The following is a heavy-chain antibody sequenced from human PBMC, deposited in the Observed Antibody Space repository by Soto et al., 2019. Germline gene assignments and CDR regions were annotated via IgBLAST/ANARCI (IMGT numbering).Heavy chain of an antibody. D-gene: IGHD2-21*02. CDR3: AKGSIVVVTVIRPDDAFDI. CDR2: ISGGVGGT. J-gene: IGHJ3*02. CDR1: GFTFTNYS. Sequence: PGGSLRLSCAASGFTFTNYSLYWVRHAPGTGLERASGISGGVGGTYYADSVKGRFTISRDTSKNPLYLQMNSLRADDTAVYYCAKGSIVVVTVIRPDDAFDIWGQGTRVTVSS. V-gene: IGHV3-23*01.